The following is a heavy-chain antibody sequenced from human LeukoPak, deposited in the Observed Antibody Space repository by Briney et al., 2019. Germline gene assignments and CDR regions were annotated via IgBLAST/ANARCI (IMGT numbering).Heavy chain of an antibody. CDR1: GFTFSDYW. Sequence: GGSLRLSCAASGFTFSDYWMHWVRQVPGKGLVWVSSINPDSKYIYYRDSVRGRFTISRDNAKNSLYLQMNSLRVEDTAVYFCARFVDQSTYYFDSWGQGTLVIVSS. CDR3: ARFVDQSTYYFDS. J-gene: IGHJ4*02. D-gene: IGHD3-10*01. V-gene: IGHV3-21*01. CDR2: INPDSKYI.